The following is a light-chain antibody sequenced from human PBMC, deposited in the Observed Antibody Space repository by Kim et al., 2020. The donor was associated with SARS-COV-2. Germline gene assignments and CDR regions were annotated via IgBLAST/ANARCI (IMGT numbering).Light chain of an antibody. CDR3: MQGTHWPRYT. CDR1: QSLVNSDGNTY. CDR2: KVS. Sequence: DILMTQSPLSLPVTLGQPASISRRSSQSLVNSDGNTYLTWYQQRPGQSPRRLIYKVSDRDSGVPDRFSGSGSGTDFTLKISGVEAEDVGVYYCMQGTHWPRYTFGQGTKLEI. V-gene: IGKV2-30*01. J-gene: IGKJ2*01.